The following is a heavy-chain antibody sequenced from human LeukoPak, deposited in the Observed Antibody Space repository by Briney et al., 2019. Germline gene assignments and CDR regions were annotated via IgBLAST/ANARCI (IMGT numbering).Heavy chain of an antibody. D-gene: IGHD3-3*01. CDR2: IYYSGST. CDR3: ARAGITIFGVVKGAFDI. Sequence: PSETLSLTCTVSGGSISSGGYYWSWMRQHPGKGLEWIGYIYYSGSTYYNPSLKSRVTISVDTSKNQFSLKLSSVTAADTAVYYCARAGITIFGVVKGAFDIWGQGTMVTVSS. V-gene: IGHV4-31*03. J-gene: IGHJ3*02. CDR1: GGSISSGGYY.